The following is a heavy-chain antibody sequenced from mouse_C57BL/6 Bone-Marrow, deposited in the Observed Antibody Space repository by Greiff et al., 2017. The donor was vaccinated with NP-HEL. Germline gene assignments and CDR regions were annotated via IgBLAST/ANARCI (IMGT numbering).Heavy chain of an antibody. Sequence: VKLQQSGPELVKPGASVKLSCKASGYTFTSYDINWVKQRPGQGLEWIGWIYPRDGSTKYNEKFKGKATLTVDTSSSTAYMELHSLTSEDSAVYFCARVGWLLLSYYFDYWGQGTTLTVSS. D-gene: IGHD2-3*01. V-gene: IGHV1-85*01. CDR3: ARVGWLLLSYYFDY. CDR1: GYTFTSYD. CDR2: IYPRDGST. J-gene: IGHJ2*01.